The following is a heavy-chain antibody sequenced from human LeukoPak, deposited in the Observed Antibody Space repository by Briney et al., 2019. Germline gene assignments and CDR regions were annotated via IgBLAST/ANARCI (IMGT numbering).Heavy chain of an antibody. CDR2: ISGSGGST. Sequence: GGSLRLSCAASGFTFSSYGMSWVRQAPGKGLEWVSAISGSGGSTYYADSVKGRFTISRDNSKNTLYLQMNSLRAEDTAVYYCAKDHYYYDSSGYYGYFDYWGQGTLVTVSS. D-gene: IGHD3-22*01. V-gene: IGHV3-23*01. CDR1: GFTFSSYG. CDR3: AKDHYYYDSSGYYGYFDY. J-gene: IGHJ4*02.